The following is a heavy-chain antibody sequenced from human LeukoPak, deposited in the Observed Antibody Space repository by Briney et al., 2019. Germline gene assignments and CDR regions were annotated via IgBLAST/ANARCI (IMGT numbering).Heavy chain of an antibody. V-gene: IGHV3-74*01. CDR2: INRDGSTT. D-gene: IGHD3-10*01. J-gene: IGHJ3*02. CDR3: ARVGEIGDAFDI. CDR1: GFTFSSHW. Sequence: PGGSLRLSCAASGFTFSSHWMHWVRQAPGKGLVWVSRINRDGSTTAYAESVKGRFTISRDNAKNSLYLQMNSLRAEDTAVYYCARVGEIGDAFDIWGQGTMVTVSS.